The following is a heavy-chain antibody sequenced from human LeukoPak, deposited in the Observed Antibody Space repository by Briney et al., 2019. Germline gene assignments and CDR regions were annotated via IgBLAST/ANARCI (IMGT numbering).Heavy chain of an antibody. J-gene: IGHJ6*03. CDR1: GGSISSSSYY. D-gene: IGHD2-15*01. CDR3: ARIASGGSGRYYYYYMDV. Sequence: PSETLSLTCTVSGGSISSSSYYWGWIRQPPGKGLEWIGSIYYSGSTYYNPSLKSRVTISVDTSKNQFSLKLSSVTAADTAVYYCARIASGGSGRYYYYYMDVWGKGTTVTVSS. V-gene: IGHV4-39*07. CDR2: IYYSGST.